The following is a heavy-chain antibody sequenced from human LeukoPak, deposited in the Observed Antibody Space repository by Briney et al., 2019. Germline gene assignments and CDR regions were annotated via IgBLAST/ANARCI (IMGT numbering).Heavy chain of an antibody. CDR2: IYYSGST. Sequence: PSETLSLTCTVSGGSMSSYYWSWIRQPPGKGLEWIGYIYYSGSTNYNPSLKSRVTISVDTSKNQFSLKLSSVTAADTAVYYCARLDSSGWYINAFDIWGQGTMVTVSS. D-gene: IGHD6-19*01. CDR3: ARLDSSGWYINAFDI. V-gene: IGHV4-59*08. J-gene: IGHJ3*02. CDR1: GGSMSSYY.